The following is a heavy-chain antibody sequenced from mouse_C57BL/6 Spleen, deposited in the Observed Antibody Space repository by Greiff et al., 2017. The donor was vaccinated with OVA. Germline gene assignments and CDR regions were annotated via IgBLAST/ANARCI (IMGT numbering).Heavy chain of an antibody. CDR3: ARGYFDV. CDR2: ISYDGSN. CDR1: GYSITSGYY. V-gene: IGHV3-6*01. Sequence: EVKLVESGPGLVKPSQSLSLTCSVTGYSITSGYYWNWIRQFPGNKLEWMGYISYDGSNNYNPSLKNRISITRDTSKNQFFLKLNSVTTEDTATYYCARGYFDVWGTGTTVTASS. J-gene: IGHJ1*03.